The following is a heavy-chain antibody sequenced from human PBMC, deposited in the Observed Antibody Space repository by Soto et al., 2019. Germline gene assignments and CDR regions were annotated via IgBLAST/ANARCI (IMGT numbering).Heavy chain of an antibody. D-gene: IGHD5-18*01. CDR1: GGSISSSSYY. Sequence: PSETLSLTCTVSGGSISSSSYYWVWIRQPPWKGLEWILSIYYIGSTYYNPPLKSRVTISVDTSKNQFSLKLSSVTAADTAVYYCASPRRGYSYGIHYGMDVGGQGTTVTVSS. J-gene: IGHJ6*02. CDR2: IYYIGST. V-gene: IGHV4-39*01. CDR3: ASPRRGYSYGIHYGMDV.